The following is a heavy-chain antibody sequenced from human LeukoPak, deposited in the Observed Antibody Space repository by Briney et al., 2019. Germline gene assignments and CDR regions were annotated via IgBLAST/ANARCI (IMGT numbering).Heavy chain of an antibody. D-gene: IGHD2-15*01. J-gene: IGHJ4*02. CDR3: ARVGYCSGGSCYSSPYFDY. V-gene: IGHV3-33*01. CDR2: IWYDGSNK. Sequence: GGSLRLSCAASGSTFSSYGMHWVRQAPGKGLEWVAVIWYDGSNKYYADSVKGRFTISRDNSKNTLYLQMNSLRAEDTAVYYCARVGYCSGGSCYSSPYFDYWGQGTLVTVSS. CDR1: GSTFSSYG.